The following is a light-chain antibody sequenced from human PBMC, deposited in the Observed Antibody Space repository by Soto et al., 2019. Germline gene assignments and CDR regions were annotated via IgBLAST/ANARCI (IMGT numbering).Light chain of an antibody. CDR1: SGHSSYA. Sequence: QPVLTQSPSASASLGASVKLTCTLSSGHSSYAIAWHQQQPEKGPRYLMKLNSDGSHSKVDGIPDRFSGSSAGAERYLTISSLQSEDEADYYCQTWGTGIWVFGGGTTLTVL. V-gene: IGLV4-69*01. CDR2: LNSDGSH. J-gene: IGLJ3*02. CDR3: QTWGTGIWV.